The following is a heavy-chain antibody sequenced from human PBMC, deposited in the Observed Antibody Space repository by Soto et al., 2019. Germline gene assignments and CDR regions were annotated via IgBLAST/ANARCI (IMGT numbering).Heavy chain of an antibody. CDR3: AKEGGYSSSSTNFDY. V-gene: IGHV3-30*18. Sequence: QVQQVESGGGVVQPGRSLRLSCAASGFIFSNYGMHWVRQAPGKGLEWVAVISYDGSNKNYADSVKGRFTISRDNSKNTLYLQMNSLRAEDTAVYYCAKEGGYSSSSTNFDYWGQGTLVTVSS. J-gene: IGHJ4*02. CDR2: ISYDGSNK. CDR1: GFIFSNYG. D-gene: IGHD6-6*01.